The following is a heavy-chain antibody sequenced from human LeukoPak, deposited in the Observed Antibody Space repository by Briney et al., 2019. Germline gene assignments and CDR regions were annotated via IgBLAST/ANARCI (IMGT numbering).Heavy chain of an antibody. CDR3: AKGVSSGWSYYYYYMDV. D-gene: IGHD6-19*01. J-gene: IGHJ6*03. Sequence: GGSLRLSCAASGFTFSSYAVSWVRQSPGKGLEWVSAITGSGGSTYYAGSVDGRFTTSRDNSQNTLYLQMNRLRAEDTAVYYCAKGVSSGWSYYYYYMDVWGKGTTVTVSS. V-gene: IGHV3-23*01. CDR2: ITGSGGST. CDR1: GFTFSSYA.